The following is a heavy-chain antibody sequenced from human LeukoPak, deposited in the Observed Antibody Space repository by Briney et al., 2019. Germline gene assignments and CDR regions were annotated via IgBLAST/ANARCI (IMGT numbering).Heavy chain of an antibody. CDR2: IVPSSGGT. V-gene: IGHV1-46*01. J-gene: IGHJ4*02. CDR1: GYTFTDYH. Sequence: AAVKVSCKASGYTFTDYHIHWVRQAPGQGLEWMGMIVPSSGGTAYAQKFQGKFTMTRDTSTSTVYMELNSLTSDDTAVYSCARDYRRDGYNRGVDHWGQGTLVTVSS. D-gene: IGHD5-24*01. CDR3: ARDYRRDGYNRGVDH.